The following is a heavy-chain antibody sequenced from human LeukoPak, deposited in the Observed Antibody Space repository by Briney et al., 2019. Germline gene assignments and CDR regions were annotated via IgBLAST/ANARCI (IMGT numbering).Heavy chain of an antibody. CDR3: VGQYHYDSSGYWPFDY. V-gene: IGHV4-61*02. D-gene: IGHD3-22*01. CDR1: GGSISSGSYY. J-gene: IGHJ4*02. CDR2: THTSGSI. Sequence: SETLSLTYSVSGGSISSGSYYWSWIRQPAGKGLEWIGRTHTSGSIKYNPSLKSRVTISVDTSKNQFSLHLSSVTAADTAVYYCVGQYHYDSSGYWPFDYWGQGTLVTVSS.